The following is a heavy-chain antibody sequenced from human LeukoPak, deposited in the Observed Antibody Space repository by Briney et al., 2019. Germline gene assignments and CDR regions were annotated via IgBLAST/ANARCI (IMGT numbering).Heavy chain of an antibody. D-gene: IGHD2-2*01. J-gene: IGHJ4*02. CDR1: GYTFSNFD. CDR2: MNPISGKA. V-gene: IGHV1-8*01. CDR3: ARAPMGTAALY. Sequence: ASVKHSCKASGYTFSNFDINWVRQAPGQGLEWMGWMNPISGKAGTAQKFQGRVTLTRDASISTAYMELSSLRSDDTAVYYCARAPMGTAALYWGQGTLVTVSS.